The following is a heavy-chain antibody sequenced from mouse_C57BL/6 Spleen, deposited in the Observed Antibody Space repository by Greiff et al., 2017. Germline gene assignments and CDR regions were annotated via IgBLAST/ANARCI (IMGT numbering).Heavy chain of an antibody. D-gene: IGHD2-2*01. J-gene: IGHJ3*01. CDR3: ARRGLLWLWSAY. CDR1: GYTFTSYT. V-gene: IGHV1-4*01. CDR2: INPSSGYT. Sequence: QVQLQQSGAELARPGASVKMSCKASGYTFTSYTMHWVKQRPGQGLEWIGYINPSSGYTKYNQKFKDKATLTADKSSSTAYMQLNSLTSEDSAVYYCARRGLLWLWSAYWGQGTLVTVSA.